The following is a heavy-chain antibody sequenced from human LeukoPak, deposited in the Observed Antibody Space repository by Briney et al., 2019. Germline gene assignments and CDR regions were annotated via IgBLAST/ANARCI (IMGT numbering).Heavy chain of an antibody. CDR1: EFTFSNHW. Sequence: RGSLRLSCAASEFTFSNHWLSWVRQAPWKGLEWVANIKQDGSEEYYVDSVKGRFTISRDNAKNSLYLQMNSLRAEDTAVYYCARDRPYYYFDYWGKGTLVTVSS. CDR2: IKQDGSEE. D-gene: IGHD2-21*01. V-gene: IGHV3-7*04. J-gene: IGHJ4*02. CDR3: ARDRPYYYFDY.